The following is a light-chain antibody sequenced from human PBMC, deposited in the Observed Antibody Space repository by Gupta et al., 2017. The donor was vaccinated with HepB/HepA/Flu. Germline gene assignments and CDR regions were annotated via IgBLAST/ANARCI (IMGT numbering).Light chain of an antibody. V-gene: IGLV3-19*01. J-gene: IGLJ2*01. Sequence: SSELTQDPSVSVALGQTVRITCQGDSLRSYCASWYQQKPGQAPVLVIYGKNKRPSGIPDRLSGYSSGNTASLTITGAQAEDEADYYCKSRDSSGNHLVFGGGTKLTVL. CDR1: SLRSYC. CDR2: GKN. CDR3: KSRDSSGNHLV.